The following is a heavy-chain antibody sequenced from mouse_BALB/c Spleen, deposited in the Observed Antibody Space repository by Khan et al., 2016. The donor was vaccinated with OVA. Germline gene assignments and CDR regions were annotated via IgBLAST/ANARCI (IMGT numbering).Heavy chain of an antibody. Sequence: QIQLVQSGPELKKPGETVKISCKASGYTFTDYSMHWVKQAPGKGLKWMGWINIETGEPTYADDFKGRFAFSLETSASTAYLQINNLKNEDTATYFCSRGGWGQGTTLTVSS. V-gene: IGHV9-2-1*01. J-gene: IGHJ2*01. CDR2: INIETGEP. CDR3: SRGG. CDR1: GYTFTDYS.